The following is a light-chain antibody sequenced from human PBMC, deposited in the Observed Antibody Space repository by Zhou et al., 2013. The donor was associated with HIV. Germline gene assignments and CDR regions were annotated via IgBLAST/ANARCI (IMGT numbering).Light chain of an antibody. CDR3: QQYDRSPLT. CDR2: EAS. V-gene: IGKV3-20*01. CDR1: QSLSSKY. Sequence: EIVLTQSPGTLSLSAGERVTLSCRASQSLSSKYVAWYQQRLGQAPRLLIYEASNRATGVPARFSGNGSGTDFTLTISSLEPEDFAVYYCQQYDRSPLTFGGGTKVEIK. J-gene: IGKJ4*01.